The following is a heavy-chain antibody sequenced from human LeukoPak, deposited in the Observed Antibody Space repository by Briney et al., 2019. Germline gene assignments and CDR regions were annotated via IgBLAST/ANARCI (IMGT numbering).Heavy chain of an antibody. CDR3: ARADYYTSGTYRYYFDY. D-gene: IGHD3-10*01. CDR1: KFTFSTYA. Sequence: SGGPLRLSCAASKFTFSTYAMHWVRQAPGKGLEWVALISNDGNKKYHAESVKGRFTISRENSNNTLYLQMNSLRPEDTAVYYCARADYYTSGTYRYYFDYWGQGTLVTVSS. CDR2: ISNDGNKK. J-gene: IGHJ4*02. V-gene: IGHV3-30-3*01.